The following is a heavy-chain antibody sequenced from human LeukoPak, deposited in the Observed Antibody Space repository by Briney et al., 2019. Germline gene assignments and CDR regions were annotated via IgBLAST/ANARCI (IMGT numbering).Heavy chain of an antibody. CDR1: GGSFSGYY. D-gene: IGHD1-26*01. J-gene: IGHJ4*02. Sequence: SETLSLTCAVYGGSFSGYYWSWIRQPPGKGLEWIGEINHSGSTNYNPSLKSRVTISVDTSKNQFSLKLSSVTAADTAVYHCAGSRLSGSYGPVYWGQGTLVTVSS. CDR3: AGSRLSGSYGPVY. V-gene: IGHV4-34*01. CDR2: INHSGST.